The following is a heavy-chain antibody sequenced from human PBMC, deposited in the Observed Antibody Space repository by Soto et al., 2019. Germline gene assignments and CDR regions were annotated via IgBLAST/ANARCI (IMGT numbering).Heavy chain of an antibody. J-gene: IGHJ3*02. Sequence: GGSLRLSCAASGFTFSSYAMHWVRQAPGKGLEWVAVISYDGSNKYYADSVKGRFTISRDNSKNTLYLQMNSLRAEDTAVYYCARVRYYDILTGYYNAFDIWGQGTMVTVPS. D-gene: IGHD3-9*01. V-gene: IGHV3-30-3*01. CDR1: GFTFSSYA. CDR2: ISYDGSNK. CDR3: ARVRYYDILTGYYNAFDI.